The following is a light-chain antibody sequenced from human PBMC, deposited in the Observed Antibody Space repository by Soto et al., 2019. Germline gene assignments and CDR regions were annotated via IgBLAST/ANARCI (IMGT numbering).Light chain of an antibody. Sequence: QSALTQPRSVSGSPGQSVTISCTGISSDVGGYKYVSWYQHHPGKAPRLMINNVSKRPSGVPDRFSGSKSGNTASLTISGLQAEDEAEYYCCSYAATSTSVVFGGGTKRTVL. CDR3: CSYAATSTSVV. CDR1: SSDVGGYKY. V-gene: IGLV2-11*01. CDR2: NVS. J-gene: IGLJ2*01.